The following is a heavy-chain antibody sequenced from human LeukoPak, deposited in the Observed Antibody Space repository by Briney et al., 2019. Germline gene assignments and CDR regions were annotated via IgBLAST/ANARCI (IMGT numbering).Heavy chain of an antibody. Sequence: PSETLSLTCAVSGYSISSGYYWGWIRQPPGQGLEWIGSIYHSGSTYYNPSLKSRVTISVDTSKNQFSLKLSSVTAADTAVYYCARLSGGKLVVPAAYYFDYWGQGTLVTVSS. D-gene: IGHD2-2*01. V-gene: IGHV4-38-2*01. J-gene: IGHJ4*02. CDR3: ARLSGGKLVVPAAYYFDY. CDR2: IYHSGST. CDR1: GYSISSGYY.